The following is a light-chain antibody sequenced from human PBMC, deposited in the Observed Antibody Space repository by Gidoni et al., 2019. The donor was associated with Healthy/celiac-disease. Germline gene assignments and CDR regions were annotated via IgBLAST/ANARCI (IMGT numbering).Light chain of an antibody. J-gene: IGKJ4*01. Sequence: IQFPQSPSSLSASVGDRVTITCQASHDISNYLNWYQQKPGKDPKLLIYDASNLETGVTSRFSGSGSGTDFTFTISSLQPEDIATYYCQQYDNLPPLTFGGGTKVEIK. CDR3: QQYDNLPPLT. V-gene: IGKV1-33*01. CDR1: HDISNY. CDR2: DAS.